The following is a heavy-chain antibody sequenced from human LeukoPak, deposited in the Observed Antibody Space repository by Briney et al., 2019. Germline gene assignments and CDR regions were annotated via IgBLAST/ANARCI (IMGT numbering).Heavy chain of an antibody. D-gene: IGHD3-10*01. CDR2: IYYSGST. J-gene: IGHJ6*02. CDR1: GGSISSSSYY. CDR3: ARCMSYYGSGSYSAYYYYGMDV. Sequence: SETLSLTCTVSGGSISSSSYYWGWIRQPPGKGLEWIGSIYYSGSTYYNPSLKSRVTISVDTSKNQFSLKLSSVTAADTAVYYCARCMSYYGSGSYSAYYYYGMDVWGQGTTVTVSS. V-gene: IGHV4-39*07.